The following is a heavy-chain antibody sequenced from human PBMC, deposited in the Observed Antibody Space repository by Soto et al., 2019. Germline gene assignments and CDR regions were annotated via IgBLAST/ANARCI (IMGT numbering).Heavy chain of an antibody. J-gene: IGHJ4*02. CDR1: GFTFSSYG. CDR2: ISYDGSNK. CDR3: AKPYPETGDY. V-gene: IGHV3-30*18. Sequence: QVQLVESGGGVVQPGRSLRLSCAASGFTFSSYGMHWVRQAPGKGLEWVAVISYDGSNKYYADSVKGRFTISRDNSKNTLYLQMNSLRAEDTAVYYCAKPYPETGDYWGQGTLVTVSS.